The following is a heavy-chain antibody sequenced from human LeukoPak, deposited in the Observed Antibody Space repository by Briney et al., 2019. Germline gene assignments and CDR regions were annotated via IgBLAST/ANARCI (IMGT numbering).Heavy chain of an antibody. Sequence: GGSLRLSCAASGFTFSSYAMTWVRQAPGKGLEGVAVIWYDGSKKYYADSVKGRFTISRDNSNTLYLQMNILRVEDTAVYYCARGCGGDCYGWLDPWGQGTLVTVSS. V-gene: IGHV3-33*08. D-gene: IGHD2-21*02. CDR1: GFTFSSYA. J-gene: IGHJ5*02. CDR3: ARGCGGDCYGWLDP. CDR2: IWYDGSKK.